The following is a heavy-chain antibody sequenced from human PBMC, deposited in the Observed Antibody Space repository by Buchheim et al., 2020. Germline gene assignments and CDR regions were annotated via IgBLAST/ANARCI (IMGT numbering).Heavy chain of an antibody. CDR3: ARQSIGWPSDAFDI. Sequence: QLQLQESGPGLVKPSETLSLTCTVSGGSISSSSYYWGWIRQPPGKGLAWIGSIYYSGSTYYNPSLKSRVTISVDTSKNQFSLKLSSVTAADTAVYYCARQSIGWPSDAFDIWGQGT. J-gene: IGHJ3*02. D-gene: IGHD2-15*01. CDR2: IYYSGST. CDR1: GGSISSSSYY. V-gene: IGHV4-39*01.